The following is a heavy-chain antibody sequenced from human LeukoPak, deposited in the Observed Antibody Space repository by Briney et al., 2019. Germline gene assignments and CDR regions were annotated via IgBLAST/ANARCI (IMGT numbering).Heavy chain of an antibody. J-gene: IGHJ5*02. V-gene: IGHV4-30-4*01. Sequence: SQTLSLTCTVSGGSISSGDYYWRWIPQPPGEGLEWIGYIYYSGSTYYNPSLKSRVTISVDTSKNQSSLKLSSVTAADTAVYYCARGVYYYGSGRFDPWGQGTLVTVSS. D-gene: IGHD3-10*01. CDR2: IYYSGST. CDR1: GGSISSGDYY. CDR3: ARGVYYYGSGRFDP.